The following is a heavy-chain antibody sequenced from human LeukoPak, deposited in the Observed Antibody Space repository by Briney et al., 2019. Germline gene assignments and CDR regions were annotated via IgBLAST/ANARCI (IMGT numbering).Heavy chain of an antibody. Sequence: PGGSLRLSCAASGFIFSNFAMHWVRQAPGKGLEWVAVISYDGSNEYYADSVKGRFTISRDNSKNTLYLQMNSLRVEDTAVYYCARDPEGDYDNSAYYDSGYFDYWGQGALVTVSS. J-gene: IGHJ4*02. D-gene: IGHD3-22*01. CDR3: ARDPEGDYDNSAYYDSGYFDY. CDR2: ISYDGSNE. V-gene: IGHV3-30*04. CDR1: GFIFSNFA.